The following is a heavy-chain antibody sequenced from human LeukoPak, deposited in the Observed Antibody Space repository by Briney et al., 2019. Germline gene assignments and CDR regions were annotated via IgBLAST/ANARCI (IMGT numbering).Heavy chain of an antibody. D-gene: IGHD2-21*02. CDR1: GYTFTSYG. CDR3: ARDTGGDYYYYYYGMDV. V-gene: IGHV1-18*01. Sequence: ASVKVSCKASGYTFTSYGISWVRQAPGQGLEWMGWNSAYNGNTNYGQQLEGRVTMTTDTSKSTAYMELEQLRIDDTAVDYCARDTGGDYYYYYYGMDVWGQGTTVTVSS. J-gene: IGHJ6*02. CDR2: NSAYNGNT.